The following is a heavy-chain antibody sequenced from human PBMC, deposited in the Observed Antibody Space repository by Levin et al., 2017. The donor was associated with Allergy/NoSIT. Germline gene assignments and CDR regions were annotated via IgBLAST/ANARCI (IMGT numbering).Heavy chain of an antibody. V-gene: IGHV1-46*01. CDR2: INPSGGSR. Sequence: VKVSCKASGYTFTRYYMHWVRQAPGQGLEWMGIINPSGGSRSYAQKFQGRVTMTWDTSTSTVYMELSSLRSEDTAVYYCAREWAYCGGDCYSGPGYWGQGTLVSVSS. CDR1: GYTFTRYY. J-gene: IGHJ4*02. D-gene: IGHD2-21*02. CDR3: AREWAYCGGDCYSGPGY.